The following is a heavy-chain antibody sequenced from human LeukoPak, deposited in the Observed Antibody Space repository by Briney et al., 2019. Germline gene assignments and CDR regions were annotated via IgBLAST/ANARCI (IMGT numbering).Heavy chain of an antibody. CDR1: GFTFSSYG. J-gene: IGHJ4*02. CDR3: AKDWGSAVDY. CDR2: ISYDGSNK. D-gene: IGHD3-16*01. V-gene: IGHV3-30*18. Sequence: GGSLRLSCAASGFTFSSYGMHWVRQAPGKGLEWVAVISYDGSNKYYADSVKGRFTISRDNSKNTLYLQMNSLRAEDTAVYYCAKDWGSAVDYWGQGTLVTVSS.